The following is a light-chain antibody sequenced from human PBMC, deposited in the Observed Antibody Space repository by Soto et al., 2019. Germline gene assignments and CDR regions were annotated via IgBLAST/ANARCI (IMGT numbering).Light chain of an antibody. CDR3: QHYGSPPRT. V-gene: IGKV3-20*01. J-gene: IGKJ1*01. Sequence: EIVLTQSPGTLSLSPGERATLSCRASQSLGSSYLAWYQQKPGQTPRLLIYGASSRATGIPDRFSGSGSGTDFTLTISILEAEDFAVYDCQHYGSPPRTFGQGTKVEIK. CDR1: QSLGSSY. CDR2: GAS.